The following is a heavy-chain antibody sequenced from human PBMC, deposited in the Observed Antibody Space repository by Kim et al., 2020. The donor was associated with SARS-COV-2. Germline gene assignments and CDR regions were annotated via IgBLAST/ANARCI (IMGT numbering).Heavy chain of an antibody. CDR3: ARARFGVVRGVITSPPWYYYYGMDV. CDR2: IYYSGST. J-gene: IGHJ6*02. V-gene: IGHV4-59*13. D-gene: IGHD3-10*01. Sequence: SETLSLTCTVSGGSISSYYWSWIRQPPGKGLEWIGYIYYSGSTNYNPSLKSRVTISVDTSKNQFSLKLSSVTAADTAVYYCARARFGVVRGVITSPPWYYYYGMDVWGQGTTVTVSS. CDR1: GGSISSYY.